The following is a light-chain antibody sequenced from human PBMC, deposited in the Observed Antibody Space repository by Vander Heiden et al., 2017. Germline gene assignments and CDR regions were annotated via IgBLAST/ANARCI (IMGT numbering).Light chain of an antibody. V-gene: IGLV1-47*02. CDR2: SHN. J-gene: IGLJ3*02. Sequence: QSVLTQPPSASGTPGQRVPISCSGSSSNIGSNYVYWYQQLPGTAPKLLIYSHNQRPSGVPDRFSGSKSGTSASLAISGIRSEDEADYYCAAWDDSLSAWVFGGGTKLTVL. CDR1: SSNIGSNY. CDR3: AAWDDSLSAWV.